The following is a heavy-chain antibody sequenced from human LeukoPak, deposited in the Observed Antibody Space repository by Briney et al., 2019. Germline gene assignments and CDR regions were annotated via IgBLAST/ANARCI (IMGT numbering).Heavy chain of an antibody. CDR2: IYHSGST. Sequence: PSETLSLTCTVSGGSISSYYWSWIRQPPGKGLEWIGEIYHSGSTNYNPSLKSRVTISVDKSKNQFSLKLSSVTAADTAVYYCARRIVATPLEGWFDPWGQGTLVTVSS. D-gene: IGHD5-12*01. CDR3: ARRIVATPLEGWFDP. V-gene: IGHV4-59*12. J-gene: IGHJ5*02. CDR1: GGSISSYY.